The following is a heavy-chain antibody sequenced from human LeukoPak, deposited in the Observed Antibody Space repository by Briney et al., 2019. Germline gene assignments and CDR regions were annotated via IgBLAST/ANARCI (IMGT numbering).Heavy chain of an antibody. J-gene: IGHJ4*02. CDR3: VRRYSSAWYFDY. V-gene: IGHV4-59*01. Sequence: PSETLSLTCTVSGGSISSYYWNWFRQPPGKGLEWIGYIYYSGSTNYNLSLKSRVTISIDTSKNQFSLKLSSVTAADTAVYYCVRRYSSAWYFDYWGQGTLVTVSS. D-gene: IGHD6-19*01. CDR2: IYYSGST. CDR1: GGSISSYY.